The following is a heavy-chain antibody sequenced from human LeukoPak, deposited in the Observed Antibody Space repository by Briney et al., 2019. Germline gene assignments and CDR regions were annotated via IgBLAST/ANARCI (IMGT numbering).Heavy chain of an antibody. CDR1: GFTFSSYA. CDR2: ISGSGGST. D-gene: IGHD3-10*01. CDR3: AKFPGYYGSGSYSRAFDY. J-gene: IGHJ4*02. Sequence: PGGSLRLSCAASGFTFSSYAMSWVRQAPRKGLEWVSAISGSGGSTYYADSVKGRFTISRDNSNNTLYLQMNSLRAEDTAVYYCAKFPGYYGSGSYSRAFDYWGQGTLVTVSS. V-gene: IGHV3-23*01.